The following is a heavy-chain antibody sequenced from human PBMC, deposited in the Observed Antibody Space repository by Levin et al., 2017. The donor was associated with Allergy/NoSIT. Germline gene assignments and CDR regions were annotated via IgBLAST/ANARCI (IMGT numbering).Heavy chain of an antibody. J-gene: IGHJ5*02. CDR2: ISSSSSYI. D-gene: IGHD6-13*01. CDR1: GFTFSSYS. V-gene: IGHV3-21*01. Sequence: GESLKISCAASGFTFSSYSMNWVRQAPGKGLEWVSSISSSSSYIYYADSVKGRFTISRDNAKNSLYLQMNSLRAEDTAVYYCARGAAAGTQVDWFDPWGQGTLVTVSS. CDR3: ARGAAAGTQVDWFDP.